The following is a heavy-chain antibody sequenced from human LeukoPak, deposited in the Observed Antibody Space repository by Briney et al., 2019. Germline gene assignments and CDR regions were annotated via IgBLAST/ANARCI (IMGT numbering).Heavy chain of an antibody. CDR3: ARDQDIVVVVAALRQREMGGFDP. J-gene: IGHJ5*02. CDR2: MNPKSGNT. CDR1: GYTFTNYD. Sequence: ASVKVSCKASGYTFTNYDINWVRQATGQGPEWMGWMNPKSGNTGYAQKFQGRVTMTRNTSISIAYMELSSLRTDDTAVYYCARDQDIVVVVAALRQREMGGFDPWGQGTLVTVSS. D-gene: IGHD2-15*01. V-gene: IGHV1-8*01.